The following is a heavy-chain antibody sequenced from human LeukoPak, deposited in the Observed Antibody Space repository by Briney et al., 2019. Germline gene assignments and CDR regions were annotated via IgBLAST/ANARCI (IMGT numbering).Heavy chain of an antibody. CDR1: GGSISSYY. CDR3: ARGAKGIAAAGTDYYFDY. CDR2: IYYSGST. V-gene: IGHV4-59*01. D-gene: IGHD6-13*01. Sequence: SETLSLTCTVSGGSISSYYWSWIRQPPGKGLEWIGYIYYSGSTNYNPSLKSRVTISVDTSKNQFSLKLSSVTAADTAVYYCARGAKGIAAAGTDYYFDYWGQGTLVTVSS. J-gene: IGHJ4*02.